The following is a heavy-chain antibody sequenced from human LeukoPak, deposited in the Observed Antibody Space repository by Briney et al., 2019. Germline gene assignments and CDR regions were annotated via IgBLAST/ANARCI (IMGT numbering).Heavy chain of an antibody. D-gene: IGHD1-7*01. Sequence: SETLSLTCTVSGGSISSSSYYWGWIRQPPGKGLEWIGSIYYSGSTYYNPSLKSRVTMSVDTSKNQFSLKLSSVTAADTAVYYCALEGGTKYFDYWGQGTLVTVSS. CDR3: ALEGGTKYFDY. V-gene: IGHV4-39*01. CDR2: IYYSGST. CDR1: GGSISSSSYY. J-gene: IGHJ4*02.